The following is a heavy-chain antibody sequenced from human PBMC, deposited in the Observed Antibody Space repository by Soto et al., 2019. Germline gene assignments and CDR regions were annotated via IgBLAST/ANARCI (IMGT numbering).Heavy chain of an antibody. CDR2: ISGSGFKK. CDR1: GFTFSRYA. CDR3: AKNQGVELVPLATVDWFDP. J-gene: IGHJ5*02. Sequence: PGGSLRLSCAASGFTFSRYAMSWVRQAPGKGLEWISSISGSGFKKYYADSVKGRSTISRDNSKSTVYLELNNLSAEDTAVYHCAKNQGVELVPLATVDWFDPWGQGSVVTVSS. V-gene: IGHV3-23*01. D-gene: IGHD1-26*01.